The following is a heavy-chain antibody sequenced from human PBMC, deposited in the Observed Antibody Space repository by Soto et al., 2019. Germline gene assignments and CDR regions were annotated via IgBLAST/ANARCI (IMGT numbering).Heavy chain of an antibody. CDR2: IYYSGST. Sequence: AWQTLSLTWTVCAGSISSYYWSWIRQPPGKGLEWIGYIYYSGSTNYNPSLKSRVTISVDTSKNQFSLKLGCVTAAAPAVYHCARDRVAGDGYYYYGIDVWGKGPT. V-gene: IGHV4-59*01. D-gene: IGHD2-15*01. CDR3: ARDRVAGDGYYYYGIDV. J-gene: IGHJ6*04. CDR1: AGSISSYY.